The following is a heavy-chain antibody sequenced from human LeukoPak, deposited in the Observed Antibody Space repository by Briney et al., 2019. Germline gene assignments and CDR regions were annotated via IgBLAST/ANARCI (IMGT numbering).Heavy chain of an antibody. V-gene: IGHV3-74*01. D-gene: IGHD2/OR15-2a*01. CDR1: GFTFSSYA. CDR2: INTDGGST. J-gene: IGHJ4*02. Sequence: GGSLRLSCAASGFTFSSYAMSWVRQAPGKGLVWVSRINTDGGSTSYADSVKGRLTISRDNAKNMLYLQMNSLRAEDTAVYYCVRSNSGGFDYWGQGTLGTVSS. CDR3: VRSNSGGFDY.